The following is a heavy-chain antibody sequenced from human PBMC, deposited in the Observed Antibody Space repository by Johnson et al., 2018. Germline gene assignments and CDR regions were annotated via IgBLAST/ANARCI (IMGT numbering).Heavy chain of an antibody. D-gene: IGHD3-22*01. J-gene: IGHJ3*02. V-gene: IGHV3-7*01. CDR3: AREDFITMIVVGGYAFDI. CDR1: RFTFSNYW. Sequence: VQLVESGGGLVQPGGSXRLSCAASRFTFSNYWMTWVRQAPGKGLEWVANIKQDGSEKYYVDSVKGRFTISRDNAKNSLYLQMNSLRAEDTAVYYCAREDFITMIVVGGYAFDIWGQGTMVTVSS. CDR2: IKQDGSEK.